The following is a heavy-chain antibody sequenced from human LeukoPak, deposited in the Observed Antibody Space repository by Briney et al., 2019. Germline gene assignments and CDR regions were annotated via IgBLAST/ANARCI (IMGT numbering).Heavy chain of an antibody. D-gene: IGHD7-27*01. CDR1: GFTFSSYG. Sequence: GGSLRLSCAASGFTFSSYGMHWVRQAPGKGLEGVAVIWYDGSNKYYADSVKGRFTISRDNSKNTLYLQMNSLRAEDTAVYYCARDATGDGGVEYYFDYWGQGTLVTVSS. CDR3: ARDATGDGGVEYYFDY. CDR2: IWYDGSNK. V-gene: IGHV3-33*01. J-gene: IGHJ4*02.